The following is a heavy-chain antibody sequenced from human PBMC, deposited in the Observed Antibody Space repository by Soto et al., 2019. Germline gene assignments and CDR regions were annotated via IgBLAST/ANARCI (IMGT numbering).Heavy chain of an antibody. Sequence: EVQLVESGGGLVQPGGSLRLSCAASGFSLSDYWMNWVRQAPGKGLAWVAIIKQDGSDRYDVDSVKGRFTISRDNAKNSLYLQMSSLRVEDTALYCCARGRGWLHDYWGQGTLVTVSS. CDR2: IKQDGSDR. V-gene: IGHV3-7*01. CDR3: ARGRGWLHDY. J-gene: IGHJ4*02. CDR1: GFSLSDYW. D-gene: IGHD6-19*01.